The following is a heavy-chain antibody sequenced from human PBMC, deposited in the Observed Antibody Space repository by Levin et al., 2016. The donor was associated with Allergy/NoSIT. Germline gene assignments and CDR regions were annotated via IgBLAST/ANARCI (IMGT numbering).Heavy chain of an antibody. J-gene: IGHJ6*02. CDR1: GGSISYYY. CDR2: IHYSGST. D-gene: IGHD6-19*01. V-gene: IGHV4-59*01. CDR3: ARAERGIAVAGKLHYYYYGMDV. Sequence: GSLRLSCTVSGGSISYYYWSWIRQPPGKGLEWIGYIHYSGSTNYNPSLKSRVTISVDTSKNQFSLRLSSVTAADTALYYCARAERGIAVAGKLHYYYYGMDVWGQGTTVTVSS.